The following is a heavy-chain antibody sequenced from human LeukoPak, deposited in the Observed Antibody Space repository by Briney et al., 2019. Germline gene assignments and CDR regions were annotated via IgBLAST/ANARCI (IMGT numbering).Heavy chain of an antibody. V-gene: IGHV1-2*02. Sequence: ASVHVSCKASRYIFTRYFMHSVRQPGGQQGAWVGWINLKSGGTNYAQKFQGRVTMTRDTSISTDYMELSRLRSDDTAVYYCARPRWRSSSPFDYWGQGTLVTVSS. CDR2: INLKSGGT. CDR3: ARPRWRSSSPFDY. D-gene: IGHD6-13*01. CDR1: RYIFTRYF. J-gene: IGHJ4*02.